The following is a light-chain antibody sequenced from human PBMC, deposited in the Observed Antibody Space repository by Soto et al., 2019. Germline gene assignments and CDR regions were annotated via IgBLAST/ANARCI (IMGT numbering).Light chain of an antibody. CDR3: CSFARGSTSYV. CDR2: EGT. J-gene: IGLJ1*01. CDR1: ISDVGSSNL. V-gene: IGLV2-23*01. Sequence: QSVLTQPASVSGSPGQSIAISCTGTISDVGSSNLLSWYQHHPGKAPKLIIYEGTRRPSGVSGRFSGSMSGNTASLTISGLQAEDEAEYYCCSFARGSTSYVFGTGTKVTVL.